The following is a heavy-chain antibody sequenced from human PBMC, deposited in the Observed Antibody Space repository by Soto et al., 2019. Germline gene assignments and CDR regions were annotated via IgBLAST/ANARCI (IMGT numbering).Heavy chain of an antibody. V-gene: IGHV3-66*01. CDR2: IYSGGST. J-gene: IGHJ6*03. CDR3: ARSFRGGLLIYYYYMDV. CDR1: GFTVGSNY. D-gene: IGHD3-10*01. Sequence: GGSLRLSCAASGFTVGSNYMSWVRQAPGKGLEWVSVIYSGGSTYYADSVKGRFTISRDNSKNTLYLQMNSLRAEDTAVYYCARSFRGGLLIYYYYMDVWGKGTTVTVSS.